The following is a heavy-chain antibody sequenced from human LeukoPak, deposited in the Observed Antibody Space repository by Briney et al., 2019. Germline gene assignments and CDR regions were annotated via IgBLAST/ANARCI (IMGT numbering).Heavy chain of an antibody. V-gene: IGHV4-59*01. CDR1: GGSISSYY. CDR2: IYYSGST. J-gene: IGHJ4*02. Sequence: SETLSLTCTVSGGSISSYYWSWIRQPPGKGLEWLGYIYYSGSTNYNPSLKSRVTISVDTSKNQFSLKLSSVTAADTAVYYCARGRFGRSAAATTPYYFDYWGQGTLVTVSS. CDR3: ARGRFGRSAAATTPYYFDY. D-gene: IGHD6-13*01.